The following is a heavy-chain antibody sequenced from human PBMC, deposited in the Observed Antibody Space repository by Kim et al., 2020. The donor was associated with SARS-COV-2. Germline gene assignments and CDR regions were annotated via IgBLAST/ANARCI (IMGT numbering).Heavy chain of an antibody. CDR1: GFNFNNYA. D-gene: IGHD3-22*01. J-gene: IGHJ6*01. V-gene: IGHV3-30-3*01. CDR3: ARDPRDCAYYYDSSGYG. Sequence: GGSLRLSCAASGFNFNNYAMHWVRQAPGKGLEWVAVISHDAADKYYSDSVKGRFTISRDNSKSTLFVQMNSLRAEDPAVYYCARDPRDCAYYYDSSGYG. CDR2: ISHDAADK.